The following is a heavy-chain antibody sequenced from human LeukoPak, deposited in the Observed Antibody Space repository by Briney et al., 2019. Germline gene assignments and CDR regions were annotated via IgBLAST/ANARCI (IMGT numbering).Heavy chain of an antibody. CDR1: GFTFDDYG. J-gene: IGHJ4*02. V-gene: IGHV3-20*04. CDR2: INWNGGST. D-gene: IGHD3-22*01. CDR3: ARGSGYYFVDDFDY. Sequence: GGSLRLSCAASGFTFDDYGMSWVRHAPGKGLEWVSGINWNGGSTGYADSVKGRFTISRDNAKNSLYLQMNSLRAEDTALYYCARGSGYYFVDDFDYWGQGTLVTVSS.